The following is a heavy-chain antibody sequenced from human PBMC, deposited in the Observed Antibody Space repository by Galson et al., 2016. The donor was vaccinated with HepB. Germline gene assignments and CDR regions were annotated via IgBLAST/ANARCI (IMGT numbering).Heavy chain of an antibody. D-gene: IGHD6-25*01. CDR2: FYSGGST. CDR3: ARGTRGSYSLIS. Sequence: SLRLSCAVSEFMISSNYMTWVRQAPGKGLEWVSVFYSGGSTYYTDSVKDRFTISRDNSKNTMYLKMNSLRVEDTADDYCARGTRGSYSLISWGPGTLVTVSS. CDR1: EFMISSNY. J-gene: IGHJ5*02. V-gene: IGHV3-53*01.